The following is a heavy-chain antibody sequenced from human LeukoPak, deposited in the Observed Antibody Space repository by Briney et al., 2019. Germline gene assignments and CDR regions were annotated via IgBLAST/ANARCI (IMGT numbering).Heavy chain of an antibody. D-gene: IGHD3-16*02. J-gene: IGHJ4*02. Sequence: SVKVSCKASGGTFSSYAISWGRQAPGQGLEWMGGIIPIFGTANYAQKFQGRVTITADESTSTAYMELSSLRSEDTAVYYCARGDYVWGSYQTALDYWGQGTLVTVSS. CDR3: ARGDYVWGSYQTALDY. CDR1: GGTFSSYA. V-gene: IGHV1-69*13. CDR2: IIPIFGTA.